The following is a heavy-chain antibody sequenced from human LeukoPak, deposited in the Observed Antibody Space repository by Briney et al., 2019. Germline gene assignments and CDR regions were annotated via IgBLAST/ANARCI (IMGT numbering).Heavy chain of an antibody. CDR2: INPNSGGT. CDR1: GYTFTGYY. D-gene: IGHD3-22*01. Sequence: ASVKVSCKASGYTFTGYYMHWVRQAPGQGLEWMGWINPNSGGTNYAQKFQGRVTMTRDTSISTAYMELSRLRSDDTAVYYCARGHYYDSSAGYFDYWGQGTLVTVSS. V-gene: IGHV1-2*02. J-gene: IGHJ4*02. CDR3: ARGHYYDSSAGYFDY.